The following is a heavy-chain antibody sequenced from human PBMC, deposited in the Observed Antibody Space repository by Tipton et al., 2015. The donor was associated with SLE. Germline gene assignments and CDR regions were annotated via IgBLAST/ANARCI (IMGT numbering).Heavy chain of an antibody. CDR3: ARAAGGWLRRVWAASDI. J-gene: IGHJ3*02. CDR1: GGSFSDYT. CDR2: LNHSGTT. D-gene: IGHD5-12*01. Sequence: TLSLTCAVYGGSFSDYTWIWIRLLPVTGLEWIGDLNHSGTTNYNTSLKSRVTLSVDTSKNQLSLKLTSVTAADTAVYYCARAAGGWLRRVWAASDIWGQGTRVTVSS. V-gene: IGHV4-34*01.